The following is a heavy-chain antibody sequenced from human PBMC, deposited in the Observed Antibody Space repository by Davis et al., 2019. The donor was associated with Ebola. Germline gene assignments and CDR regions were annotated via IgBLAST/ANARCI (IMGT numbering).Heavy chain of an antibody. CDR2: FNPSGGGST. V-gene: IGHV1-46*01. CDR1: GYTFTSYY. D-gene: IGHD2-8*02. J-gene: IGHJ3*02. CDR3: ARGGVPTGPHDAFDI. Sequence: ASVKVSCKASGYTFTSYYMHWVRQAPGQGLEWMGIFNPSGGGSTTYAQKFQGRVTITRDTSTTTVYMELSSLRSEDTAVYYCARGGVPTGPHDAFDIWGQGTMVTVSS.